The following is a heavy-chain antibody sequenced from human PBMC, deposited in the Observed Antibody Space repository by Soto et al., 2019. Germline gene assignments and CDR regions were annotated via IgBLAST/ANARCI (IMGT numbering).Heavy chain of an antibody. CDR1: GGSISSYY. D-gene: IGHD2-8*02. CDR3: ARDKITGLIDY. V-gene: IGHV4-59*12. J-gene: IGHJ4*02. Sequence: SETLSLTCTVSGGSISSYYWSWIRQPPGKGLEWIGYIYYSGSTNYNPSLKSRVTIAVDTSKNQFSLKLSSVTAADKAVYYCARDKITGLIDYWGQGTLVTVSS. CDR2: IYYSGST.